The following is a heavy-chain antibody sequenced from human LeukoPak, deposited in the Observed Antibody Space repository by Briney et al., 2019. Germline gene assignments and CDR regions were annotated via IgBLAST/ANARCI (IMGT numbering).Heavy chain of an antibody. Sequence: PSETLSLTCTVSGGSISSYYWSWIRQPPGKGLEWIGYIYYSGSTNYNPSLKSRVTISVDTSKNQFSLKLSSVTAADTVVYYCARESGYCSGGSCYPDYWGQGTLITVSS. D-gene: IGHD2-15*01. CDR1: GGSISSYY. V-gene: IGHV4-59*01. CDR2: IYYSGST. J-gene: IGHJ4*02. CDR3: ARESGYCSGGSCYPDY.